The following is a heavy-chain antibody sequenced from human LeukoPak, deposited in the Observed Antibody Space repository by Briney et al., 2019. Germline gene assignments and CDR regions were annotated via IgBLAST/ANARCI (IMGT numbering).Heavy chain of an antibody. CDR2: IKQDGSEK. V-gene: IGHV3-7*01. CDR3: GRDKYCSSTSCYVYYYYGMDV. D-gene: IGHD2-2*01. CDR1: GFTFSSYW. J-gene: IGHJ6*04. Sequence: GGSLRLSCAASGFTFSSYWMSWVRQAPGKGLEWVANIKQDGSEKYYVDSVKGRFTISRDNAKNSLYLQMNSLRAEDTAVYYCGRDKYCSSTSCYVYYYYGMDVGGKGTRVTFPS.